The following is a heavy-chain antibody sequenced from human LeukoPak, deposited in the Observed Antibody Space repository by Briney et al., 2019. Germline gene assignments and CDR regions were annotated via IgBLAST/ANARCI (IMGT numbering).Heavy chain of an antibody. V-gene: IGHV1-69*13. CDR3: AKDVLREGGYSYGYPNKDYFDY. CDR1: GGTFSSYA. Sequence: SVKVSCKASGGTFSSYAISWVRQAPGQGLEWMGGIIPIFGTASYAQKFQGRVTITADESTSTAYMELSSLRSEDTAVYYCAKDVLREGGYSYGYPNKDYFDYWGQGTLVTVSS. CDR2: IIPIFGTA. J-gene: IGHJ4*02. D-gene: IGHD5-18*01.